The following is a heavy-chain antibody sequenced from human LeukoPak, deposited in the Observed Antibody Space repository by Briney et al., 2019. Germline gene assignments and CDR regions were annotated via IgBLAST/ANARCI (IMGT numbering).Heavy chain of an antibody. CDR2: ISGSGGST. CDR1: GFTFSSYA. CDR3: AKGLRPYRTGPGGLFDY. J-gene: IGHJ4*02. Sequence: PGGSLRLSCAASGFTFSSYAMSWVRQAPGKGLEWVSAISGSGGSTYYADSVKGRFTISRDNSKNTLYLQMNSLRAEDTAVYYCAKGLRPYRTGPGGLFDYWGQGTLVTVSS. V-gene: IGHV3-23*01. D-gene: IGHD7-27*01.